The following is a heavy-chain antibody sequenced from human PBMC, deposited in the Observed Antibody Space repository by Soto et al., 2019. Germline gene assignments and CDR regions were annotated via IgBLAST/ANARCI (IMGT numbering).Heavy chain of an antibody. Sequence: QVQLQESGPGLVKPSQTLSLTCTVSGGSISSGGYYWSWIRQHPGKGLEWIGYIYYSGSTYYNPSLQSRVTISVDTSKNQFSLKLSSVTAADTAVYYCARDGGRGVTTDYYYGMDVWGQGTTVTVSS. J-gene: IGHJ6*02. CDR3: ARDGGRGVTTDYYYGMDV. V-gene: IGHV4-31*03. CDR2: IYYSGST. CDR1: GGSISSGGYY. D-gene: IGHD4-4*01.